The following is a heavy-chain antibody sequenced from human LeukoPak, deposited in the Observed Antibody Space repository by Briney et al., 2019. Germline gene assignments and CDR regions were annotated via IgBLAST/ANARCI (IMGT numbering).Heavy chain of an antibody. D-gene: IGHD2-8*02. Sequence: SETLSLTCTVSGGSISSSSYSWGWIRQPPGKGLEWIGSIYYSGSTYYNPSLKSRVTISVDTSKNQFSLKLSSVTAADTAVYYCARHSLSWYYFDYWGQGTLVTVSS. CDR3: ARHSLSWYYFDY. J-gene: IGHJ4*02. CDR1: GGSISSSSYS. V-gene: IGHV4-39*01. CDR2: IYYSGST.